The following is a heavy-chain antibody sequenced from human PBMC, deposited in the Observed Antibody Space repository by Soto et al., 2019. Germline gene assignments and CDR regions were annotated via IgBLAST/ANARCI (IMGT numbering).Heavy chain of an antibody. CDR1: GFTFSSYD. CDR3: ARALTIFGVVITLYYYYGMDV. CDR2: IGTAGDP. Sequence: EVQVVESGGGLVQPGGSLRLSCAASGFTFSSYDMHWVRQATGKGLEWVSAIGTAGDPYYPGSVKGRFTISRENAKNSLYLQMNSLRAGDTAVYYCARALTIFGVVITLYYYYGMDVWGQGTTVTVSS. V-gene: IGHV3-13*05. J-gene: IGHJ6*02. D-gene: IGHD3-3*01.